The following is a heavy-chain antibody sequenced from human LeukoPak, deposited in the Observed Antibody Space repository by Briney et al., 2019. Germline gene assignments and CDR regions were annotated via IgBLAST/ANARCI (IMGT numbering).Heavy chain of an antibody. CDR3: ARRAEAMVHFDY. CDR1: GYSFTSYW. V-gene: IGHV5-51*01. J-gene: IGHJ4*02. Sequence: GESLKISCRTSGYSFTSYWIGWVRQMPGKGLEWMGVTYPADSDTRYSPSFQGQVTISADKSISTAYLQWSSLEASDTAMYYCARRAEAMVHFDYWGQGTLVTVSS. D-gene: IGHD5-18*01. CDR2: TYPADSDT.